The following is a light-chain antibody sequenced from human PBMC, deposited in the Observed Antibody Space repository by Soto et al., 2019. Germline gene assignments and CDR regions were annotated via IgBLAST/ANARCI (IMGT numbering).Light chain of an antibody. Sequence: EIVLTQSPGTLSLSPGERATLSCRASQSVSSSYLAWYQQKPGQAPRLLIYDASYRATGIPARFSGSGSGTDFTLTISSLEPEDFAVYYCQQRSDWPSFGQGTRLEN. CDR3: QQRSDWPS. CDR2: DAS. J-gene: IGKJ5*01. CDR1: QSVSSSY. V-gene: IGKV3D-20*02.